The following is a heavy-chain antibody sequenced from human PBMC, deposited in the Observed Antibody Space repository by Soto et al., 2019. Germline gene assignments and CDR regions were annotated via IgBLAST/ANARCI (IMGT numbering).Heavy chain of an antibody. V-gene: IGHV3-30-3*01. D-gene: IGHD6-19*01. CDR1: GFTFSSYA. J-gene: IGHJ4*02. Sequence: QVQLVESGGGVVQPGRSLRLSCAASGFTFSSYARHWVRQAPGKGLEWVAVISYAGSNKYYADSVQGRFTISRDNSKTLYLQMNSLSAEDTAVYYCVRDKSPYSSGWHNRHFDYWVQGTMIIVSS. CDR2: ISYAGSNK. CDR3: VRDKSPYSSGWHNRHFDY.